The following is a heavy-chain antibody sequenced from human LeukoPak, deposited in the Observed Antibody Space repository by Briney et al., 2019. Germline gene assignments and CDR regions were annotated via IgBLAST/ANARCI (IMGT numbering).Heavy chain of an antibody. CDR3: ARRGSGTYYKDSYYMDV. V-gene: IGHV4-34*01. CDR1: GESFSTYY. D-gene: IGHD3-10*01. J-gene: IGHJ6*03. Sequence: SETLSLTCAVYGESFSTYYWSWIRQPPGKGLEWIGEINHSGSTNYNPSLKSRVTISVDTSKTQFSLKLSSVTAADTAVYYCARRGSGTYYKDSYYMDVWGKGTTVTISS. CDR2: INHSGST.